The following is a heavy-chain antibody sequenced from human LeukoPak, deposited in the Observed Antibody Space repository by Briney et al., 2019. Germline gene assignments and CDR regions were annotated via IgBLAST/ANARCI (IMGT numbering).Heavy chain of an antibody. V-gene: IGHV4-39*01. J-gene: IGHJ4*02. CDR3: ASADGYKIDY. Sequence: SETLSLTCTVSGDSISGSSYYWGWIRQPPGKGLEWIGNIYYGGSAYYNPSLKSRVSISVDTSNNQFSLKVSSVTAADTAVYYCASADGYKIDYWGQGTLVTVSS. CDR1: GDSISGSSYY. CDR2: IYYGGSA. D-gene: IGHD5-24*01.